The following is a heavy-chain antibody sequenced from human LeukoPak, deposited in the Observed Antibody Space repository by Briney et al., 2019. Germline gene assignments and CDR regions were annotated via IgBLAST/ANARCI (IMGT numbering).Heavy chain of an antibody. V-gene: IGHV4-34*01. D-gene: IGHD3-22*01. CDR1: GGSFSGYY. CDR2: INHSGST. Sequence: PQTLSLTCAVYGGSFSGYYWSWIRQPPGKGLEWIGEINHSGSTNYNPSLKSRVTISVDTSKNQFSLKLSSVTAADTAVYYCARTLTLYDSSGYPHVAFDYWGPGTLVTVSS. J-gene: IGHJ4*02. CDR3: ARTLTLYDSSGYPHVAFDY.